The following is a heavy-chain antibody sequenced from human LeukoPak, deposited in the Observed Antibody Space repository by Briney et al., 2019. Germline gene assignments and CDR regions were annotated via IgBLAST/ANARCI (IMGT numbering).Heavy chain of an antibody. V-gene: IGHV4-59*01. Sequence: SETLSLTCTISGDSIDGSYWSWIRQSPGKGLEWIGYISYSGSTNYNPSLKSRVTISVDTSKNQFSLKLSSVTAADTAVYYCARDRKYYYHMDVWGKGTTVTVSS. CDR2: ISYSGST. J-gene: IGHJ6*03. D-gene: IGHD1-14*01. CDR3: ARDRKYYYHMDV. CDR1: GDSIDGSY.